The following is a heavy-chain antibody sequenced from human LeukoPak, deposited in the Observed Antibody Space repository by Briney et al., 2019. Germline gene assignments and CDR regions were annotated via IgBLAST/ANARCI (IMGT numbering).Heavy chain of an antibody. V-gene: IGHV3-21*01. D-gene: IGHD5-18*01. CDR3: ARGLDTAMVTIAY. Sequence: GGSLRLSCAASGLTFSTYSMNWVRQAPGKGLEWVSSISSSSSYIYYTDSVKGRFTISRDNAKNSLYLQMNSLRAEDTAVYYCARGLDTAMVTIAYWGQGTLVTVSS. J-gene: IGHJ4*02. CDR2: ISSSSSYI. CDR1: GLTFSTYS.